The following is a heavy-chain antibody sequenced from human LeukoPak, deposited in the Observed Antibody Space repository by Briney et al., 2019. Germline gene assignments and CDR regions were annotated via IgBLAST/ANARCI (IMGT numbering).Heavy chain of an antibody. D-gene: IGHD2-15*01. CDR2: ISGSGGNT. CDR1: GFTFSSYA. CDR3: ATSWAGVAANDY. V-gene: IGHV3-23*01. J-gene: IGHJ4*02. Sequence: GGSLRLSCAASGFTFSSYAMSWVRQAPGKGLEWVSAISGSGGNTYYADSVKGRFTISRNNSKNTLYLQMNSLRAEDTAVYYCATSWAGVAANDYWGQGTLVTASS.